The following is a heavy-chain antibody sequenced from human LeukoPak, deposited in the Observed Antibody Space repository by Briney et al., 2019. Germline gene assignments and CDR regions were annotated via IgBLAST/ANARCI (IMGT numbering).Heavy chain of an antibody. D-gene: IGHD1-1*01. CDR2: ISSSSSYI. CDR3: ARDSSETGGFDY. J-gene: IGHJ4*02. V-gene: IGHV3-21*01. Sequence: GGSLRLSCAASGFTFSSYSMNWVRQAPGKGLEWVSSISSSSSYIYYADSVKGRFTISRDNAKNSLYLQMNSLRAEDTAVYYCARDSSETGGFDYWGQGTLVTVSS. CDR1: GFTFSSYS.